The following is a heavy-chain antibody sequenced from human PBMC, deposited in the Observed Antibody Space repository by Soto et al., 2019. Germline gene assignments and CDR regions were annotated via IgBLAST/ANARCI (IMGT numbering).Heavy chain of an antibody. V-gene: IGHV3-74*01. J-gene: IGHJ4*02. CDR2: VNFDGSST. Sequence: GSRRLSCAVSEFNCSRCWIHRVLQDPGKGLVCVSIVNFDGSSTYYADSVKGRFTISRDNSKNTLYLQMSGLTPEDTAIYYCAKAHNYDFWSGSDFWGQGTLVTVSS. CDR3: AKAHNYDFWSGSDF. CDR1: EFNCSRCW. D-gene: IGHD3-3*01.